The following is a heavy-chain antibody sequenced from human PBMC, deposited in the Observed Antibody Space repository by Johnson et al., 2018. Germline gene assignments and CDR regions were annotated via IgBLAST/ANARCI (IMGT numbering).Heavy chain of an antibody. V-gene: IGHV3-23*04. CDR1: GFTFSSYA. Sequence: VQLVESGGGLVQPGGSPRLSCAASGFTFSSYAMSWVRQAPGKGLEWVSTISGSGGSTYYADSVKGRFTNSRDNSKNTLYLQMDSLRAEDKAVYYCAKAEYNWNDYYYGMDGWGQGTTVTVSS. J-gene: IGHJ6*02. D-gene: IGHD1-1*01. CDR2: ISGSGGST. CDR3: AKAEYNWNDYYYGMDG.